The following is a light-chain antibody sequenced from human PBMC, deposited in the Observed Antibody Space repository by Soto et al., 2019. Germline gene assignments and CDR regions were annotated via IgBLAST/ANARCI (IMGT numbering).Light chain of an antibody. J-gene: IGLJ2*01. CDR2: EVT. CDR1: SSDVGSYNL. V-gene: IGLV2-23*02. Sequence: QSVLTQPASVSGSPGQSITISCTGTSSDVGSYNLVSWYQQHPGKVPKLMIYEVTKRPSGVSNRFSGSKSGNTASLTISGLQAEDKADYYCCAYAGSSTFVIFGGGTQLTVL. CDR3: CAYAGSSTFVI.